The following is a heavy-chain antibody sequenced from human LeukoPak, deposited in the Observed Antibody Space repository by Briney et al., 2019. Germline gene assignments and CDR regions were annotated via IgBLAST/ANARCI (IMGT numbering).Heavy chain of an antibody. CDR2: INPSGGRT. Sequence: ASVKVSCKASGYTFTSYYMHWVRQAPGQGLEWMGIINPSGGRTSYAQKFQGRVTITRDTSTSTVYMELSSLRSEDTAVYYCARDRPQYYDSSGYYWGLAYWGQGTLVTVSS. J-gene: IGHJ4*02. V-gene: IGHV1-46*01. D-gene: IGHD3-22*01. CDR1: GYTFTSYY. CDR3: ARDRPQYYDSSGYYWGLAY.